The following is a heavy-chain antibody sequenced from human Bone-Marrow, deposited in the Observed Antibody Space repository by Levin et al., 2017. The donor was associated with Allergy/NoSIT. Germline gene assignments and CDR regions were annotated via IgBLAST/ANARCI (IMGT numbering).Heavy chain of an antibody. V-gene: IGHV3-23*01. CDR1: GFTFSSYA. Sequence: LSLPCAASGFTFSSYAMSWVRQAPGKGLEWVSAISGSGGSTHYADSVTGRFTISRDNSKNTLYLQMNSLRAEDTAVYYCAKGAAVAGTLYFAYWGQGTLVPVSS. J-gene: IGHJ4*02. CDR2: ISGSGGST. D-gene: IGHD6-19*01. CDR3: AKGAAVAGTLYFAY.